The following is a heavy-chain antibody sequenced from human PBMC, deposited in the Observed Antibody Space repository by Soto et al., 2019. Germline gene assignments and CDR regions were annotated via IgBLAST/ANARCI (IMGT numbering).Heavy chain of an antibody. CDR2: ISYDGSNT. D-gene: IGHD1-26*01. J-gene: IGHJ6*02. V-gene: IGHV3-30*18. Sequence: GFLRFSVEGAGLTRSDYGMSWVRQAPGKGLEWVALISYDGSNTYYADSVKGRFTISRDNSKETLFLQMQGLRREDTAVYYCAKGAGDRLSLGMDVWGQGTTVTVSS. CDR3: AKGAGDRLSLGMDV. CDR1: GLTRSDYG.